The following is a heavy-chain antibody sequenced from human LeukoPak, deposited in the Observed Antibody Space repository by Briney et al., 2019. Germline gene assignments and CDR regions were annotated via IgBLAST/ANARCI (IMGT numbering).Heavy chain of an antibody. J-gene: IGHJ4*02. V-gene: IGHV3-23*01. CDR2: SGDSDGST. CDR3: AKGGCRGTCNPLAY. Sequence: PGGSLRLSCAASGFTFSGSGMIGVRQAPGKGLEWISSSGDSDGSTYYADSLRGRFTISRDNSKNTLYLQMNNLRAEDTAAYYCAKGGCRGTCNPLAYWGQGALVTVSP. D-gene: IGHD2-15*01. CDR1: GFTFSGSG.